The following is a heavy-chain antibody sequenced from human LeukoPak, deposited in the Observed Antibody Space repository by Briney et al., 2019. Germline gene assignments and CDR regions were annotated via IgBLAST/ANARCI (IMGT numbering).Heavy chain of an antibody. Sequence: ASVKVSCKASGYTFTSYYMHWVRQAPGQGLEWMGIINPSGGSTSYAQKFQGRVTMTRDTSTSTVYMELSGLRSEDTAVYYCARDQVGSGPTPHYYYGMDVWGQGTTVTVSS. V-gene: IGHV1-46*01. CDR2: INPSGGST. CDR3: ARDQVGSGPTPHYYYGMDV. J-gene: IGHJ6*02. CDR1: GYTFTSYY. D-gene: IGHD6-19*01.